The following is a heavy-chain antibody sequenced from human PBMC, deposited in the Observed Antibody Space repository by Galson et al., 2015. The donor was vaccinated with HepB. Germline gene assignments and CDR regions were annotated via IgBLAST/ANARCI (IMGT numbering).Heavy chain of an antibody. CDR2: IGGSGVST. J-gene: IGHJ4*02. Sequence: SLRLSCAASGFTFTNYARDWVRQAPGKGLEWVSSIGGSGVSTYYADSVKGRFTISRDNSKNTLYLQLNSLRAEDTALYYCAKGSTGYACSRFYSWGQGTLVTVAS. CDR1: GFTFTNYA. CDR3: AKGSTGYACSRFYS. D-gene: IGHD2-2*01. V-gene: IGHV3-23*01.